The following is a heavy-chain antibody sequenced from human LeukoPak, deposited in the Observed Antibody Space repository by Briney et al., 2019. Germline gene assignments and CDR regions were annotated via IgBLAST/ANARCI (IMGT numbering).Heavy chain of an antibody. D-gene: IGHD3-10*01. Sequence: SVKVSCKASGGTFSSYAINWVRQAPGQGLEWMGRIIPILSITDYAQKFQGRVTITADKSTSTAYMDLSSLRSEDTAVYYCARSGGSGDNNWFDPWGQGTLVTVSS. CDR2: IIPILSIT. V-gene: IGHV1-69*04. CDR1: GGTFSSYA. J-gene: IGHJ5*02. CDR3: ARSGGSGDNNWFDP.